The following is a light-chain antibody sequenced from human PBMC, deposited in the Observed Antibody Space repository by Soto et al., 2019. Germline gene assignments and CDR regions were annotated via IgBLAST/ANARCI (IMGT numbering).Light chain of an antibody. CDR2: DVS. Sequence: DIQITQSPSTLSASVGDRVTITCRDSQTLNYWLAWYQQKPGKAPQLLIYDVSTLGSGVPSRFSGSASGTDFTLTISGLQPDDSATYYCQQYNTLWTFGQGTKVDTK. CDR3: QQYNTLWT. V-gene: IGKV1-5*01. J-gene: IGKJ1*01. CDR1: QTLNYW.